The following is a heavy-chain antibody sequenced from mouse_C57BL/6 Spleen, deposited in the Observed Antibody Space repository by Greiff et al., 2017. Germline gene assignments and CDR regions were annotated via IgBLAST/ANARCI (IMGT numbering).Heavy chain of an antibody. CDR2: IRNKANGYTT. J-gene: IGHJ2*01. CDR3: ARYGRHFDY. V-gene: IGHV7-3*01. Sequence: DVMLVESGGGLVQPGGSLSLSCAASGFTFTDYYMSWVRQPPGKALEWLGFIRNKANGYTTEYSASVKVRFTISRDNFQSILYLQMNALRAEDSATDYCARYGRHFDYWGQGTTLTVSS. CDR1: GFTFTDYY.